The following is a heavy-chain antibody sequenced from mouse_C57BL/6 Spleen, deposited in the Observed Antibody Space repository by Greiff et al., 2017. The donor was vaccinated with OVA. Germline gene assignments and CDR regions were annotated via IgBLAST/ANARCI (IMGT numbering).Heavy chain of an antibody. J-gene: IGHJ2*01. V-gene: IGHV1-80*01. Sequence: QVHVKQSGAELVKPGASVKISCKASGYAFSSYWMNWVKQRPGKGLEWIGQIYPGDGDTNSNGKFKGKATLTADKSSSTAYMQLSSLTSEDSAVYFCARRYFGGFDYWGQGTTLTVSS. D-gene: IGHD1-1*01. CDR2: IYPGDGDT. CDR1: GYAFSSYW. CDR3: ARRYFGGFDY.